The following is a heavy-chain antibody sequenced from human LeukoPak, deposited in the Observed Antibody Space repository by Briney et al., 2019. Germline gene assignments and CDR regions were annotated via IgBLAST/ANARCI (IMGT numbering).Heavy chain of an antibody. CDR1: GFTVSSNY. V-gene: IGHV3-66*01. Sequence: GGSLRLSCAASGFTVSSNYMSWVRQAPGKGLEWVSVIYSGGSTYYADSVKGRFTISRDNSKNTLYPQMNSLRAEDTAVYYCARDIPLGSTVTTPDTPLDVWGQGTTVTVSS. D-gene: IGHD4-17*01. CDR3: ARDIPLGSTVTTPDTPLDV. J-gene: IGHJ6*02. CDR2: IYSGGST.